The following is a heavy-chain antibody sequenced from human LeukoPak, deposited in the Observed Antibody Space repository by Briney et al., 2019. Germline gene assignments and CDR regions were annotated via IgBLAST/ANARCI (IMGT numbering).Heavy chain of an antibody. J-gene: IGHJ6*02. CDR2: INPNSDGT. CDR1: GYTFTGYY. V-gene: IGHV1-2*02. D-gene: IGHD5-12*01. CDR3: ARGGGSYSGFDYYYYGMDV. Sequence: GASVKVSCKASGYTFTGYYMHWVRQAPGQGLEWMGWINPNSDGTNSAQKFQGRVTMTRDTSTTTAYMELRRLRSDDTAVYYCARGGGSYSGFDYYYYGMDVWGQGTTVTVSS.